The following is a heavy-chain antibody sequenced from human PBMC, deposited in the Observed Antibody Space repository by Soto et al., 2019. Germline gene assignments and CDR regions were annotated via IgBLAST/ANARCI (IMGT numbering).Heavy chain of an antibody. Sequence: GESLKISCKGSGFTFTNYWIAWVRQMPGKGLEWMGIIYPGDSDTSYSPSFQGQVTISADKSINTAYLHWSSLKASDTAIYYCAKNEGYCSTTTCSNFDDWGQGTLVTVSS. D-gene: IGHD2-2*01. CDR1: GFTFTNYW. CDR2: IYPGDSDT. CDR3: AKNEGYCSTTTCSNFDD. J-gene: IGHJ4*02. V-gene: IGHV5-51*01.